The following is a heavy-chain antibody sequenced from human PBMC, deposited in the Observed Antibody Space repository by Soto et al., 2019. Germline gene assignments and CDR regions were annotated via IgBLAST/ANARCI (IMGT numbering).Heavy chain of an antibody. CDR2: IYYSGST. J-gene: IGHJ5*02. CDR1: GGSISSSSYY. CDR3: ARHIYDILTGYYHSPSWFDP. Sequence: SETLSLTCTVSGGSISSSSYYWGWIRQPPGKGLEWIGSIYYSGSTYYNPSLKSRVTISVDTSKNQFSLKLSSVTAADTAVYYCARHIYDILTGYYHSPSWFDPWGQGTLVTVSS. V-gene: IGHV4-39*01. D-gene: IGHD3-9*01.